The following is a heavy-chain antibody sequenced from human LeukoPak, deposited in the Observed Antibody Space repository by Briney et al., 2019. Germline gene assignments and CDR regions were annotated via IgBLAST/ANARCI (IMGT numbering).Heavy chain of an antibody. CDR1: GFTFDDYA. D-gene: IGHD5-18*01. J-gene: IGHJ2*01. CDR2: ISWNSGSI. V-gene: IGHV3-9*01. Sequence: AGGSLRLSCAASGFTFDDYAMHWVRQAPGEGLEWVSGISWNSGSIGYADSVKGRFTISRDNAKNSLYLQMNSLRAEDTAVYYCVIVDTAMVWYFDLWGRGTLVTVSS. CDR3: VIVDTAMVWYFDL.